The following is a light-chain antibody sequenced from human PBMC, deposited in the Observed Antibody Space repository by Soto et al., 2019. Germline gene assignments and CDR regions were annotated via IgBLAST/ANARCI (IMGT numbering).Light chain of an antibody. CDR3: QPFTSYLWT. CDR1: QSISSW. Sequence: DIQMTQSPSTLSASVGDRVTITCRASQSISSWLAWYQQKPGKAPKLLIYDASSLESGVPSRFSGSGSGTEFTLPISSLQPDDFAIYYSQPFTSYLWTFANGPRVDIK. J-gene: IGKJ1*01. CDR2: DAS. V-gene: IGKV1-5*01.